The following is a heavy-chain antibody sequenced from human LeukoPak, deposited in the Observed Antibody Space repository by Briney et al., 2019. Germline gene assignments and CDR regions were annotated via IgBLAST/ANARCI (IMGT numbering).Heavy chain of an antibody. CDR2: IIPTLGIA. Sequence: GASVKVSCKASGGTFSSYAISWVRQAPGQGLEWMGRIIPTLGIANYAQKFQGRVTITADKSTSTAYMELSSLRSEDTAVYYCARETLEVTNGYFDYWGQGTLVTVSS. CDR3: ARETLEVTNGYFDY. J-gene: IGHJ4*02. D-gene: IGHD3-3*01. V-gene: IGHV1-69*04. CDR1: GGTFSSYA.